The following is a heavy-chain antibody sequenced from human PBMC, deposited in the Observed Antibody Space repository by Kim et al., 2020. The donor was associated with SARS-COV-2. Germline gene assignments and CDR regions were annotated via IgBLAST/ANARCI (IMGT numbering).Heavy chain of an antibody. CDR2: ITPSGGST. CDR3: ARGPMATIRLFDY. D-gene: IGHD3-16*01. V-gene: IGHV1-46*01. CDR1: GYTFTNYY. Sequence: ASVKVSCKAAGYTFTNYYFHWVRQAPGQGLEWMGIITPSGGSTTYAQKFQGRVTMTRDTSTSTVYMELSSLRSEDTAVYYCARGPMATIRLFDYWGRGTLVIASS. J-gene: IGHJ4*02.